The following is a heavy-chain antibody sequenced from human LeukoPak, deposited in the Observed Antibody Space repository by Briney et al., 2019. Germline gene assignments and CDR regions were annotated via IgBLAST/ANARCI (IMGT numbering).Heavy chain of an antibody. V-gene: IGHV3-7*01. CDR3: ARGPNYGARVDYLDY. Sequence: GGSLRLSCAPSGFIFRSHWMTWVRQAPGGGLECVAHIKQDGSEKHYVDSVEGRFTLSRDDAKNSLYLQMNSLRVDDTAVYYCARGPNYGARVDYLDYWGQGTLVTVSS. CDR1: GFIFRSHW. D-gene: IGHD4-17*01. J-gene: IGHJ4*02. CDR2: IKQDGSEK.